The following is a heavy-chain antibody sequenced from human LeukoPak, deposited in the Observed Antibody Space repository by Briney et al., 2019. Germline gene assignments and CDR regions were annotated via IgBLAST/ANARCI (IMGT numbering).Heavy chain of an antibody. V-gene: IGHV3-23*01. CDR3: KMEEGSPPLGH. CDR1: GFTLSHYF. D-gene: IGHD2-8*01. CDR2: ISGSGGST. Sequence: RPGGSLRLSCPPSGFTLSHYFLCCVRQAPGKGLQWVSAISGSGGSTYYADSVKGRFTISRDNSGNTLYLQMNSLRAEDTAIYYCKMEEGSPPLGHCGQGTLVTVSS. J-gene: IGHJ4*02.